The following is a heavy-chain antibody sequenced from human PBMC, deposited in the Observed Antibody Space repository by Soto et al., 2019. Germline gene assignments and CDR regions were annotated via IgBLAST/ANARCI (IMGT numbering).Heavy chain of an antibody. CDR2: IYYSGST. CDR3: ARVLFGRGNWFDP. D-gene: IGHD3-3*01. Sequence: SETLSLTCTVSGGSISSYYWSWIRQPPGKGLEWIGYIYYSGSTNYNPSLKSRVAISVDTSKNQFSLKLSSVTAADTAVYYCARVLFGRGNWFDPWGQGTLVTVSS. CDR1: GGSISSYY. V-gene: IGHV4-59*01. J-gene: IGHJ5*02.